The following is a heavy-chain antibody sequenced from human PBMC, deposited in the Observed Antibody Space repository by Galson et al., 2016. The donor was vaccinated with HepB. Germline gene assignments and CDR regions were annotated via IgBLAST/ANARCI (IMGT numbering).Heavy chain of an antibody. D-gene: IGHD3-22*01. CDR1: GFTFSSYG. CDR2: IWYGGSDN. V-gene: IGHV3-33*01. Sequence: SLRLSCAASGFTFSSYGMHWVRQAPGKGLEWVAVIWYGGSDNDYADSVKGRFTVSRDNSKTTLYLEMNSLRADDTAVYYCAREGVIYDSSGAMRDYYYGMDVWGQGTTVTVSS. CDR3: AREGVIYDSSGAMRDYYYGMDV. J-gene: IGHJ6*02.